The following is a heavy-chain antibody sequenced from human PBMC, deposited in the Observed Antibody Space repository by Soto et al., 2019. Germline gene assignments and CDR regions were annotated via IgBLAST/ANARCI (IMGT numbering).Heavy chain of an antibody. D-gene: IGHD3-9*01. J-gene: IGHJ3*02. CDR1: GGSISSYY. CDR3: ARGTLGYYDILTGPTGNSFDI. V-gene: IGHV4-59*01. CDR2: IYYSGST. Sequence: SETLSLTCTVSGGSISSYYWSWIRQPPGKGLEWIGYIYYSGSTNYNPSLKSRVTISVDTSKNQFSLKLSSVTAADTAVYYCARGTLGYYDILTGPTGNSFDIWGQGTMVTVSS.